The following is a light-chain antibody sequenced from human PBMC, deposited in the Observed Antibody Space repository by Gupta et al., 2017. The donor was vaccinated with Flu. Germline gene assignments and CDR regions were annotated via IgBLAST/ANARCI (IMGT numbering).Light chain of an antibody. J-gene: IGLJ1*01. CDR3: SSYTSSSTLGV. Sequence: ITISCTGTSSDVGGYNYVSWYQQHPGKAPKLMIYDVSNRPSGVSNRFSGSKSGNTASLTISGLQAEDEADYYCSSYTSSSTLGVFGTGTKVTVL. CDR1: SSDVGGYNY. V-gene: IGLV2-14*04. CDR2: DVS.